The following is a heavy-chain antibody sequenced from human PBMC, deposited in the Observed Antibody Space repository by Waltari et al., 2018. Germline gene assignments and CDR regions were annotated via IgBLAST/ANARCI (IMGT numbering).Heavy chain of an antibody. D-gene: IGHD3-3*01. J-gene: IGHJ4*02. Sequence: QVQLVQSGAEVKKPGASVKVSCKASGYTFTSYAMHWVRQAPGQRLEWMGWINAGNGKTKYSQKCQGRVTITRDTSASTAYMELSSLRSEDTAVYYCARDHDDFWSGFDYWGQGTLVTVSS. CDR1: GYTFTSYA. V-gene: IGHV1-3*01. CDR2: INAGNGKT. CDR3: ARDHDDFWSGFDY.